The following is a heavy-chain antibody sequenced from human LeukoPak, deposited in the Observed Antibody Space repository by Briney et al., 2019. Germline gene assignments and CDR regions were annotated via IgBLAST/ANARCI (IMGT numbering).Heavy chain of an antibody. CDR1: GGSIATSSYY. CDR2: IYYSGRT. CDR3: ARAFRARYFDL. D-gene: IGHD2/OR15-2a*01. J-gene: IGHJ2*01. V-gene: IGHV4-39*01. Sequence: SETLSLTCTVSGGSIATSSYYWGWIRQPPGKGLEWIGIIYYSGRTYYNPSLKGRVTISVDTSKNQFSLKLSSVTAADTAVYYCARAFRARYFDLWGRGTLVTVSS.